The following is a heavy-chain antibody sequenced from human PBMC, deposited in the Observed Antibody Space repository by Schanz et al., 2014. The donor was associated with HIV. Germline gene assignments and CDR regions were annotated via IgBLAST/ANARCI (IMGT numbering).Heavy chain of an antibody. J-gene: IGHJ6*02. CDR1: GFTFSSYG. CDR3: ARDRGQLGDAGMDV. Sequence: QVQLVESGGGVVQPGRSLRLSCAASGFTFSSYGMHWVRQAPGKGLEWVAVIRYDGSNKYYADSVKGRFTTSRDNSKNTLYLQMNSLRAEDTAVYYCARDRGQLGDAGMDVWGHGTTVTVSS. CDR2: IRYDGSNK. D-gene: IGHD1-1*01. V-gene: IGHV3-33*01.